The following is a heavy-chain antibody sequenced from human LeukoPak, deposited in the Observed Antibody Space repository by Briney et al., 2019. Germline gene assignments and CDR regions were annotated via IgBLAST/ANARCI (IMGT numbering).Heavy chain of an antibody. CDR1: GGSISSSSYY. CDR3: ARHFDCSSTSCYPNNWFDP. Sequence: SETLSLTCTVSGGSISSSSYYWGWIRQPPGKGLEWTGSIYYSGSTYYNPSLKSRVTISVDTSKNQFSLKLSSVTAADTAVYYCARHFDCSSTSCYPNNWFDPWGQGTLVTVSS. J-gene: IGHJ5*02. CDR2: IYYSGST. D-gene: IGHD2-2*01. V-gene: IGHV4-39*01.